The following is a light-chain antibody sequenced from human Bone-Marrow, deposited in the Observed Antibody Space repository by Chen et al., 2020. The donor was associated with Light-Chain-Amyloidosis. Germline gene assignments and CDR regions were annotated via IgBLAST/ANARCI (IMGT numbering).Light chain of an antibody. CDR2: GAS. CDR3: QEYGSSLMYT. Sequence: EIVLTPSPGTLSLYPGERATLSCRASQSVSSSYLAWYQQKPGQAPRLLIYGASSRATGIPDRCSGSGSGTDFTLTISSLEPEDFAVYYCQEYGSSLMYTFGQGTKLEIK. V-gene: IGKV3-20*01. CDR1: QSVSSSY. J-gene: IGKJ2*01.